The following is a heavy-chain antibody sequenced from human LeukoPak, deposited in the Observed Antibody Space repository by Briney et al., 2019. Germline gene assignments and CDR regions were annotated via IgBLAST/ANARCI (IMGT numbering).Heavy chain of an antibody. V-gene: IGHV1-69*04. Sequence: SVKVSCKASGGTFSSYAISWVRQAPGQGLEWMGRIIPILGIANYAQKFQGRVTITADKSTSTAYMELSSLRSEDTAVYYCAGTMVRGVRAALNRYFDLWGRGTLVTVSS. J-gene: IGHJ2*01. CDR2: IIPILGIA. CDR3: AGTMVRGVRAALNRYFDL. CDR1: GGTFSSYA. D-gene: IGHD3-10*01.